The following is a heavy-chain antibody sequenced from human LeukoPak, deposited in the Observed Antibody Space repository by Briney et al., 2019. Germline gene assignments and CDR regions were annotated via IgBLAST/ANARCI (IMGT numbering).Heavy chain of an antibody. CDR1: GFTLISFT. CDR2: ISSRGAYI. CDR3: ATDSLRTSGGFDI. Sequence: MPVRSLILSCAISGFTLISFTWVRKAPGKGLQWGSSISSRGAYIFYADSVKGRFITSRDNAKNSLFLQMNSLRAEDTAMYYCATDSLRTSGGFDIWGQGTMVTVS. V-gene: IGHV3-21*06. D-gene: IGHD3-22*01. J-gene: IGHJ3*02.